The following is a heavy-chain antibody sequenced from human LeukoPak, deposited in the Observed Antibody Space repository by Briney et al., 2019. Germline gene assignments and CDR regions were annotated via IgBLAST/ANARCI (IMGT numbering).Heavy chain of an antibody. CDR2: INTNTGNP. CDR1: GYTFTSYA. J-gene: IGHJ3*02. CDR3: AREVVTAPHDAFDI. D-gene: IGHD2-21*02. V-gene: IGHV7-4-1*02. Sequence: ASVKVSCKASGYTFTSYAMNWVRQAPGQGLEWMGWINTNTGNPTYAQGFTGRFVFSLDTFVSTAYLQISSLKAEDTAVYYCAREVVTAPHDAFDIWGQGTMVTVSS.